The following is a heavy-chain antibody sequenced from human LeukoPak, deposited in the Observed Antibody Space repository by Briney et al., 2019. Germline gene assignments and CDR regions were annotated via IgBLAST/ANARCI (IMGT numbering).Heavy chain of an antibody. CDR3: ARVGSTVRYFDF. Sequence: GRSLRLSCAASGFTFSSYGMHWVRQAPGKGLEWVAVIWSDGSNKYYADSVKGRFTISRDNAKNSLYLQMNSLRAEDTAVYYCARVGSTVRYFDFWGQGTLVTVSS. V-gene: IGHV3-33*01. J-gene: IGHJ4*02. D-gene: IGHD4-17*01. CDR2: IWSDGSNK. CDR1: GFTFSSYG.